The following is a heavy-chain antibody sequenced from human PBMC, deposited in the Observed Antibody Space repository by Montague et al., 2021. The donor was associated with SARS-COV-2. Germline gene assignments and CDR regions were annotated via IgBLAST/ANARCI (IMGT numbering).Heavy chain of an antibody. V-gene: IGHV4-61*05. D-gene: IGHD3-22*01. CDR1: GGSISSSSYY. CDR3: ARRGYYDSAGYHWHLDL. CDR2: ISSNGKT. Sequence: SETLSLTCTVSGGSISSSSYYRSWIRQSPGKGLEWIGYISSNGKTNYNPSLKSRVTLSADASRNEFSLKLDSVTAADTAVYFCARRGYYDSAGYHWHLDLWGRGMLVTVSS. J-gene: IGHJ2*01.